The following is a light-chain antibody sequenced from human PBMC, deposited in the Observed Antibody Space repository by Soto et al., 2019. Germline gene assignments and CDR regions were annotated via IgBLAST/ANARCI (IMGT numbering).Light chain of an antibody. CDR2: EVI. J-gene: IGLJ1*01. Sequence: QSALTQPPSASGSPGQSVTISCTGTSGDVGGYNHVSWYQQHPGKAPKLIIYEVIKRPSGVPDRFSGSKYGNTASLTVSGLQAEDEADYFCSSFAGSRIYVFGTGTQLTVL. V-gene: IGLV2-8*01. CDR1: SGDVGGYNH. CDR3: SSFAGSRIYV.